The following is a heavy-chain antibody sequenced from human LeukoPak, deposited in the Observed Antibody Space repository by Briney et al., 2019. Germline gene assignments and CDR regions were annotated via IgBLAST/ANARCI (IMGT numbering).Heavy chain of an antibody. Sequence: ASETLSLTCTVSGGSISSYYWSWIRQPPGKGLEWIGYIYYSGSTNYNPSLKSRVTISVDTSKNQFSLKLSSVTAADTAVYYCARMGIVVVPAAEYYFDYWGQGTLVTVSS. D-gene: IGHD2-2*03. CDR1: GGSISSYY. V-gene: IGHV4-59*01. CDR2: IYYSGST. J-gene: IGHJ4*02. CDR3: ARMGIVVVPAAEYYFDY.